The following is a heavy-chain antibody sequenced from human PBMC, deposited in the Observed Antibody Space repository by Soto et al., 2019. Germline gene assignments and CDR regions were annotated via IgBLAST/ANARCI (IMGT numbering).Heavy chain of an antibody. CDR1: GDSVSSDSAG. D-gene: IGHD1-1*01. CDR2: TYYKSKWYY. V-gene: IGHV6-1*01. Sequence: SQTLSLTCDISGDSVSSDSAGWNWIRQTPSRGLEWRGRTYYKSKWYYTYAASVKSRITVSPDTSKNQFSLQLTSVTPEDTAVYYCARGSWDDVSGHYYMDVWDKGTTVTVSS. J-gene: IGHJ6*03. CDR3: ARGSWDDVSGHYYMDV.